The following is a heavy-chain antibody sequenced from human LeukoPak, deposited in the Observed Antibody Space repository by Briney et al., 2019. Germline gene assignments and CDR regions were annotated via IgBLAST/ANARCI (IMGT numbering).Heavy chain of an antibody. CDR2: FFYSGST. V-gene: IGHV4-59*01. J-gene: IGHJ4*02. CDR1: GGSISNYY. CDR3: ARGICPNGVCFFHPFDY. D-gene: IGHD2-8*01. Sequence: KPSETLSLTCTVSGGSISNYYWSWIRQPPGKELEWIGYFFYSGSTNYNPSLKSRVTISVDTSKNQFSLKLTSVTAADTAVYYCARGICPNGVCFFHPFDYWGQGTLVTVSS.